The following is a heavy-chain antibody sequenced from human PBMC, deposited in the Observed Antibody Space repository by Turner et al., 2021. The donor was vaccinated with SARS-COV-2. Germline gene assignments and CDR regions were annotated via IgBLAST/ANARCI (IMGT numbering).Heavy chain of an antibody. CDR3: ARTDGYNYDY. CDR2: IYYSGST. V-gene: IGHV4-59*01. J-gene: IGHJ4*02. D-gene: IGHD5-12*01. CDR1: GGSISSYY. Sequence: QLQLQESGPGLVKPSETLSLTCTVSGGSISSYYWSWIRQPPGKGLEWIGYIYYSGSTNYNPSLKSRVTISIDTSKNQFSLKLSSVTAADTAVYYCARTDGYNYDYWGQGTLVTVSS.